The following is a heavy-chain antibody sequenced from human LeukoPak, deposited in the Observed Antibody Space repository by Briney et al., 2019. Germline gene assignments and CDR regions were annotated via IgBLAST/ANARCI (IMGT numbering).Heavy chain of an antibody. Sequence: GGSLRLSCAASGFTFSSYAMRWVRQAPGKGLEWVSVISGSGASTYYADSVKGRFTISRDNSKNTLYLQMNSLRAEDTAVYYCAKAPIGGTMIVVVIGDYWGQGTLVTVSS. CDR2: ISGSGAST. V-gene: IGHV3-23*01. CDR1: GFTFSSYA. J-gene: IGHJ4*02. D-gene: IGHD3-22*01. CDR3: AKAPIGGTMIVVVIGDY.